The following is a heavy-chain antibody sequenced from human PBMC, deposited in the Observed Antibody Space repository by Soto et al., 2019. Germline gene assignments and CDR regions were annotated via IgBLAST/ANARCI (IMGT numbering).Heavy chain of an antibody. V-gene: IGHV3-23*01. J-gene: IGHJ5*02. CDR3: AKNQGVELVPLATVDWFDP. D-gene: IGHD1-26*01. CDR1: GYAFTDFY. Sequence: SCKASGYAFTDFYIHWVRQAPGKGLEWISSISGSGFKKYYADSVKGRFTISRDNSKSTVYLELNNLSAEGTAVYHCAKNQGVELVPLATVDWFDPWGQGSVVTVSS. CDR2: ISGSGFKK.